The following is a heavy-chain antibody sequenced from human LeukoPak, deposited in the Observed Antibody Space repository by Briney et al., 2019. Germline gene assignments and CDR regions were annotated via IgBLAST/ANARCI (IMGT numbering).Heavy chain of an antibody. CDR1: GFTFSSYA. CDR3: AKTRSPYCSSTSCSHFDY. D-gene: IGHD2-2*01. J-gene: IGHJ4*02. CDR2: ISGSGGST. Sequence: GGSLRLSCAASGFTFSSYAMSWVRQAPGKGLEWVSAISGSGGSTYYADSVKGRFTISRDNSKNTLYLQMNSLRAGDTAVYYCAKTRSPYCSSTSCSHFDYWGQGTLVTVSS. V-gene: IGHV3-23*01.